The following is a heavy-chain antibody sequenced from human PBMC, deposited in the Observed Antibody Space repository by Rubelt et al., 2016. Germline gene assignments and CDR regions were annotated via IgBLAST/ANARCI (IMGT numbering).Heavy chain of an antibody. CDR2: MNPNSGNT. J-gene: IGHJ4*02. D-gene: IGHD1-1*01. Sequence: GLEWMGWMNPNSGNTGYAQKFQGRVTMTRNTSISTAYMELSSLRSEDTAVYYCARGRGLEIDYWGQGTLVTVS. CDR3: ARGRGLEIDY. V-gene: IGHV1-8*01.